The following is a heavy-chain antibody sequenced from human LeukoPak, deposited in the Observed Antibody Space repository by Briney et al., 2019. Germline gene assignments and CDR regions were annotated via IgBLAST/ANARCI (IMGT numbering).Heavy chain of an antibody. CDR1: GGSINSYY. D-gene: IGHD6-19*01. CDR2: IYYSGNT. J-gene: IGHJ4*02. V-gene: IGHV4-59*12. CDR3: AREGQWLYY. Sequence: SETLSLTCAVFGGSINSYYWSWIRQPPGKGLEWIGYIYYSGNTNYNPSFKNRVTISVDTSKNQFSLKLSSVTAADTAVYYCAREGQWLYYWGQGTLVTVSS.